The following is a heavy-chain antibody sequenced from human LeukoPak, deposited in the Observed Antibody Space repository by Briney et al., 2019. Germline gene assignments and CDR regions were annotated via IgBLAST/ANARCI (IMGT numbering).Heavy chain of an antibody. V-gene: IGHV3-30*02. Sequence: GGSLRLSCAASGFTFSSYGMHWVRQAPGKGLEWVAFIRYDGSNKYYADSVKGRLTISRDNAKNTVYLQMNSPRAEDTAVYYCAKDAGYYYYMDVWGKGTTVTVSS. J-gene: IGHJ6*03. CDR2: IRYDGSNK. CDR1: GFTFSSYG. CDR3: AKDAGYYYYMDV. D-gene: IGHD6-13*01.